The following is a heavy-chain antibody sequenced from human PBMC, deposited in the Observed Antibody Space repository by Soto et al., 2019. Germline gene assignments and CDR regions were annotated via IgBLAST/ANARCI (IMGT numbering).Heavy chain of an antibody. D-gene: IGHD3-22*01. V-gene: IGHV3-49*04. J-gene: IGHJ3*02. CDR3: TTEGENYYDSSGYLYDAFDI. Sequence: GGSLRLSCTASGFTFGDYAMSWVRQAPGKGLEWVGFIRSKAYGGTTEYAASVKGRFTISRDDSKSIAYLQMNSLKTEDTAVYYCTTEGENYYDSSGYLYDAFDIWGQGTMVTV. CDR1: GFTFGDYA. CDR2: IRSKAYGGTT.